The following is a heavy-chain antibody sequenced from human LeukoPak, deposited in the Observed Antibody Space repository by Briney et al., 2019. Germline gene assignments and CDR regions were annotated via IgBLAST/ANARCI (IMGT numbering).Heavy chain of an antibody. D-gene: IGHD2-2*01. Sequence: ASVKVSCKASGGTFSSYAISWVRQAPGQGLEWMGGIIPIFGTANYAQKFQGRVTITADESTSTAYMELSSLRSEDTAVYYCARDRCSSTSCYSWFDPWGQGTLVTVSS. CDR2: IIPIFGTA. CDR3: ARDRCSSTSCYSWFDP. V-gene: IGHV1-69*13. J-gene: IGHJ5*02. CDR1: GGTFSSYA.